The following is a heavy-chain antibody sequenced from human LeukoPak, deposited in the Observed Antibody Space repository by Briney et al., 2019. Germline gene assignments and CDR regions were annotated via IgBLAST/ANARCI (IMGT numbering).Heavy chain of an antibody. D-gene: IGHD1-1*01. CDR3: AKGNWRYFDY. V-gene: IGHV3-23*01. J-gene: IGHJ4*02. CDR2: ISGSGGST. CDR1: GFTFSSYE. Sequence: GGSLRLSCAASGFTFSSYEMNWVRQAPGKGLEWVSAISGSGGSTYYADSVKGRFTISRDNSKNTLYLQMNSLGADDTAVYYCAKGNWRYFDYWGQGTLVTVSS.